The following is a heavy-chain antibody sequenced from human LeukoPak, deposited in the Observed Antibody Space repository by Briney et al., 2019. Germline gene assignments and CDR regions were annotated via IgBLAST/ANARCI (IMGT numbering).Heavy chain of an antibody. CDR2: IYYSGST. V-gene: IGHV4-31*03. CDR3: AREIGYYYDSSGYSWFDP. D-gene: IGHD3-22*01. J-gene: IGHJ5*02. Sequence: SETLSLTCTVSGGSISSGGYYWSWIRQHPGKGLEWIGYIYYSGSTYYNPSLKSRVTISVDTSKNQFSLKLNSVTAADTAVYYCAREIGYYYDSSGYSWFDPWGQGTLVTVSS. CDR1: GGSISSGGYY.